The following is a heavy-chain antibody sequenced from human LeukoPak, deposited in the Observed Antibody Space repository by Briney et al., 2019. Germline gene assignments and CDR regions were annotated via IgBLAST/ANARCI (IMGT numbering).Heavy chain of an antibody. V-gene: IGHV1-18*04. D-gene: IGHD1-14*01. J-gene: IGHJ6*03. CDR3: ARDEPLTFVDYYYYMDV. CDR2: INAYNGNT. Sequence: ASVKVSCKASGYTFTGYYMHWVRQAPGQGFEWMGWINAYNGNTNYAQKLQGRVTMTTDTSTSTAYMELRSLRSDATAVYYCARDEPLTFVDYYYYMDVWGKGTTVTVSS. CDR1: GYTFTGYY.